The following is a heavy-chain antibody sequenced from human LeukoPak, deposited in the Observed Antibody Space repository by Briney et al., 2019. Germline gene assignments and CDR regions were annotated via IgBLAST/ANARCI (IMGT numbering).Heavy chain of an antibody. J-gene: IGHJ4*02. CDR2: INPRGGST. CDR1: GYTFTSYS. Sequence: ASVKVSCKASGYTFTSYSISWVRQAPGQGLEWMGLINPRGGSTSYGQKFQGRVTMTRDTSTSTVYMELSSLRSEDTAVYYCARRAGGYSHPYDYWGQGILVTVSS. D-gene: IGHD4-23*01. V-gene: IGHV1-46*01. CDR3: ARRAGGYSHPYDY.